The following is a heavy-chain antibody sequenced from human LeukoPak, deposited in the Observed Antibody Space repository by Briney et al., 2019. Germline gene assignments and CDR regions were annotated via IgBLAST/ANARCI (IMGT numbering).Heavy chain of an antibody. CDR1: GGSITSGSYY. V-gene: IGHV4-61*02. D-gene: IGHD3-10*01. J-gene: IGHJ4*02. CDR3: ARELGEVGTFAPDS. Sequence: SQTLSLTCSVSGGSITSGSYYWTWMRQPAGKGLEWIGRIYSSGSTSYKPSLESRLTISLDTSKNDFSLKLTSVTAADTAIYFCARELGEVGTFAPDSWGPGIHVTVSS. CDR2: IYSSGST.